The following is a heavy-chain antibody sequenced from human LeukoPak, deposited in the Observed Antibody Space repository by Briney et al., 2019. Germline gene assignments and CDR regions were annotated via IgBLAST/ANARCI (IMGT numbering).Heavy chain of an antibody. D-gene: IGHD3-9*01. V-gene: IGHV4-31*03. CDR3: AREGRGGDWLLD. J-gene: IGHJ4*02. Sequence: PSETLSLTCTVSGGSISSGGYYWSWIRQHPGKGLEWIGYIYYSGSTYYNPSLKSRVTISVDTSKNQFSLKLSSVTAEDTAVYYCAREGRGGDWLLDWGQGTLVTVSS. CDR1: GGSISSGGYY. CDR2: IYYSGST.